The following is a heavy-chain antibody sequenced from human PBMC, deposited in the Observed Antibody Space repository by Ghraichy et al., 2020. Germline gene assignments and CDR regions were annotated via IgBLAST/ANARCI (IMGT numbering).Heavy chain of an antibody. CDR2: AFYSGTD. V-gene: IGHV4-39*01. CDR1: GASIRSPDYF. CDR3: TRHSSGTLQWYYRGVDV. D-gene: IGHD6-19*01. Sequence: SQTLSLTCTVFGASIRSPDYFWGWVRQPAGKGLEWVGSAFYSGTDYYNPSLKSRVAVSVDTSKNQFSLKLTSVTAADSGLYFCTRHSSGTLQWYYRGVDVWGQGTTVIVSS. J-gene: IGHJ6*02.